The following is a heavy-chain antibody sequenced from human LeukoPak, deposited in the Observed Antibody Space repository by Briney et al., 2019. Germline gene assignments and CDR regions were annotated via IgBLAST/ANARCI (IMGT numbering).Heavy chain of an antibody. CDR2: IYTSGST. D-gene: IGHD2-2*02. CDR1: GGSISSGSYY. V-gene: IGHV4-61*02. Sequence: SETLSLTCTVPGGSISSGSYYWSWIRQPAGKGLEWIGRIYTSGSTNYNPSLKSRVTISVDTSKNQFSLKLSSVTAADTAVYYCARGIVVVPAAIEWFDPWGQGTLVTVSS. J-gene: IGHJ5*02. CDR3: ARGIVVVPAAIEWFDP.